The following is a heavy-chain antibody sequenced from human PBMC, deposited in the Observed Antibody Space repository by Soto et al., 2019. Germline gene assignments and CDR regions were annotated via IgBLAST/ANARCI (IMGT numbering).Heavy chain of an antibody. Sequence: EVQLLESGGGLVQPGGSLRLSCAASGFTFSSYAMSWVRQAPGKGLEWVSAISGSGGSTYYADSVKGRFTISRDNSKNTLYLQMNSLRAEDPALHYCALNGITIFGVVIDYYYYYYMDVWGKGTTVTVSS. CDR3: ALNGITIFGVVIDYYYYYYMDV. CDR1: GFTFSSYA. V-gene: IGHV3-23*01. CDR2: ISGSGGST. D-gene: IGHD3-3*01. J-gene: IGHJ6*03.